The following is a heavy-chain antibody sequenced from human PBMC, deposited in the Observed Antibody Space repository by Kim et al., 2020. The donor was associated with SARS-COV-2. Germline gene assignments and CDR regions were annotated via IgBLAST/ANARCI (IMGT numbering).Heavy chain of an antibody. CDR3: ARDMTGYGAFDI. D-gene: IGHD3-9*01. CDR2: T. V-gene: IGHV5-51*01. Sequence: TRYSPSFQGHVTISADKSISTAYLQWSSLWASDTAMYYCARDMTGYGAFDIWGQGTMVTVSS. J-gene: IGHJ3*02.